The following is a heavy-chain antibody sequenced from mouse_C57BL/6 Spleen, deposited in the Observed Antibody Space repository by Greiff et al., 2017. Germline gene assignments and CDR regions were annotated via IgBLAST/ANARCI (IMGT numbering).Heavy chain of an antibody. J-gene: IGHJ3*01. CDR2: IDPSDSYT. D-gene: IGHD3-2*02. V-gene: IGHV1-69*01. CDR3: ARAPGSSGYVWFAY. CDR1: GYTFTSYW. Sequence: VQLQQPGAELVMPGASVKLSCKASGYTFTSYWMHWVKERPGQGLEWIGEIDPSDSYTNYNQKFKGKSTLTVDKSSSTAYMQLSSLTSEDSAVYYWARAPGSSGYVWFAYWGQGTLVTVSA.